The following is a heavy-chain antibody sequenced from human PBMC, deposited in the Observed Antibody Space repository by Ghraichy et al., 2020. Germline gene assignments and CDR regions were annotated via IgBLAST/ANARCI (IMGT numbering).Heavy chain of an antibody. V-gene: IGHV1-2*02. J-gene: IGHJ4*02. CDR3: ARGPSSGSFDY. D-gene: IGHD6-19*01. CDR1: GYTFTVYY. CDR2: INPNSGDT. Sequence: ASVKVSCEASGYTFTVYYKHWVRQAPGQGLEWMGWINPNSGDTHYAQKFQGRVTLTRDTSISTAYMELSRLTSDDTAVYYCARGPSSGSFDYWGQGTLVTVSS.